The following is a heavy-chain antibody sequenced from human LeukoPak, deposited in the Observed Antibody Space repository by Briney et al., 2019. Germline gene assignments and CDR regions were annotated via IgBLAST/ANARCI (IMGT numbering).Heavy chain of an antibody. D-gene: IGHD3-22*01. Sequence: PGGSLRLSCEASGFPVGSYYLTWVRQAPGKGLEWVSGISWNSGSIGYADSVKGRFTISRDNAKNSLYLQMNSLRAEDTALYYCAKVGNYYDSSGYFSHDAFDIWGQGTMVTVSS. CDR2: ISWNSGSI. CDR3: AKVGNYYDSSGYFSHDAFDI. CDR1: GFPVGSYY. V-gene: IGHV3-9*01. J-gene: IGHJ3*02.